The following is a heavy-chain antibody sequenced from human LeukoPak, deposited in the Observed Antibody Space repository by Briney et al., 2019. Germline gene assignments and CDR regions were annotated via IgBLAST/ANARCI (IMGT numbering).Heavy chain of an antibody. Sequence: GGSLRLSCVASGFIFSRYGMHWVRQAPGKGLEWVAIISNDGSDTYYVDSVKGRFTISRDNSKNMLYLQMNSLRAEDTAVYYCAKSWDTVTRGRTYFDYWGQGTLVTASS. CDR2: ISNDGSDT. CDR1: GFIFSRYG. CDR3: AKSWDTVTRGRTYFDY. J-gene: IGHJ4*02. D-gene: IGHD3-10*01. V-gene: IGHV3-30*18.